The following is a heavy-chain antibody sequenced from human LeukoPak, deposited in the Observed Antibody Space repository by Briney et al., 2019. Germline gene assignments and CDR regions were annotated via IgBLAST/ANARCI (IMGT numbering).Heavy chain of an antibody. CDR2: ISSSSIYI. CDR1: GFTFSNYV. CDR3: ARSPNRVTVAGTIDY. Sequence: GGSLRLSCAASGFTFSNYVMNWVRQAPGKGLEWVSSISSSSIYIYYADSVKGRFTISRDNAKNSLYLQMNSLRAEDTAVYYCARSPNRVTVAGTIDYWGQGTLVTVSS. D-gene: IGHD6-19*01. V-gene: IGHV3-21*01. J-gene: IGHJ4*02.